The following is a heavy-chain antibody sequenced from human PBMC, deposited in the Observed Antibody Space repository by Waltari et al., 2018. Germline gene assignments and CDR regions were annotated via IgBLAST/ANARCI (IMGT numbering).Heavy chain of an antibody. J-gene: IGHJ4*02. CDR2: IYYSGST. Sequence: QVQLQESGPGLVKPSETLSLTCTVSGGSISSYYWRWIRPPPGKGLEWIGYIYYSGSTNYNPSLKSRVTISVDTSKNQFSLKLSSVTAADTAVYYCARDALNYYDSSGYRYFDYWGQGTLVTVSS. CDR3: ARDALNYYDSSGYRYFDY. D-gene: IGHD3-22*01. CDR1: GGSISSYY. V-gene: IGHV4-59*01.